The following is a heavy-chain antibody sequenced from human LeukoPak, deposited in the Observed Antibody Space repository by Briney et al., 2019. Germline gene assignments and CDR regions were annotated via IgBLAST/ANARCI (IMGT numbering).Heavy chain of an antibody. J-gene: IGHJ5*02. CDR2: INPNSGGT. Sequence: ASVKVSCKASGYTFTGYYMHWVRQAPGQGLEWMGWINPNSGGTNYAQKFQGRVTMTRDTSISTAYMELSRLRSDDTAVYYCARDLGSGSYYRSWCDPWGQGTLVSVSS. CDR3: ARDLGSGSYYRSWCDP. CDR1: GYTFTGYY. V-gene: IGHV1-2*02. D-gene: IGHD3-10*01.